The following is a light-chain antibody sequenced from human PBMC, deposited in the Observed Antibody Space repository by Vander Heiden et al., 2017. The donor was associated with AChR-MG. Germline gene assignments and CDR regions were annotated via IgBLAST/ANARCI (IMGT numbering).Light chain of an antibody. CDR1: QSVSSK. V-gene: IGKV3-15*01. CDR3: QQDNNWPRT. J-gene: IGKJ1*01. Sequence: IVMTLSPASLSVSPGERATLSCRASQSVSSKLAWYQPKPGQAPRLLIYGASTRATGVPARFSGSGSGTEFTLTISSLQSEDFAVYYCQQDNNWPRTFGQGTKVEIK. CDR2: GAS.